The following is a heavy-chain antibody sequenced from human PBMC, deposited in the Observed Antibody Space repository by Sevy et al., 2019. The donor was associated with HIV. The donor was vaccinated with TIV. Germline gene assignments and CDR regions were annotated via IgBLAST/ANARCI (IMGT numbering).Heavy chain of an antibody. Sequence: SETLSLTCAVSSYSVGSDNYWGWIRQSPGKGLEWIGIICRSGTTYYNPSLKSRVTISVDTSKNQFSLKLSSVTASDTALYFCARALGMATFGQIRFDSWGQGTLVTVSS. V-gene: IGHV4-38-2*01. CDR2: ICRSGTT. D-gene: IGHD5-12*01. CDR1: SYSVGSDNY. J-gene: IGHJ5*01. CDR3: ARALGMATFGQIRFDS.